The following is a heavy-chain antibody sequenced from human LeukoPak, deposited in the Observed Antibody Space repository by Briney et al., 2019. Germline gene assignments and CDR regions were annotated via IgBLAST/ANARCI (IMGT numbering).Heavy chain of an antibody. J-gene: IGHJ5*02. Sequence: GGSLRLSCVASGFTFSHYSFNWVRQAPGKGLEWISYITSDSGTIYYADSVKGRFTISRDNAKNSLYLQMNSPRAEDTAVYYCARSHGDYDFWGFGPWGQGTLVTVSS. CDR1: GFTFSHYS. D-gene: IGHD4-17*01. CDR3: ARSHGDYDFWGFGP. CDR2: ITSDSGTI. V-gene: IGHV3-48*04.